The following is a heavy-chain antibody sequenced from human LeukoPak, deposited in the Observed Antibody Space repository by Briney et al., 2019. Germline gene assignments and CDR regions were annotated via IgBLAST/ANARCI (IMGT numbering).Heavy chain of an antibody. D-gene: IGHD2-8*01. J-gene: IGHJ3*01. Sequence: GASVKVSCKASGDTFSGYYVHWVRRAPGQGLEWMGWMNPKSGGTNYAQKFQGRVTMTREMSISTAYMELSRLRSDDTAVYYCAEMADGAFGVWGQGTMVTVSS. CDR3: AEMADGAFGV. V-gene: IGHV1-2*02. CDR2: MNPKSGGT. CDR1: GDTFSGYY.